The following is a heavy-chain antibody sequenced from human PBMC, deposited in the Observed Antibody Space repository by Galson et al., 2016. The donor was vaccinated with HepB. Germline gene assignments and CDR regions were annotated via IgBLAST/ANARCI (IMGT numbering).Heavy chain of an antibody. D-gene: IGHD6-19*01. CDR3: TTWLSHHFDY. J-gene: IGHJ4*02. Sequence: SLRLSCAASGFTLSNYAMAWVRQAPGQGLEWVSHIDGPTPNTHYADSVRGRFSIYRDHSTDTPYLQMDSLTAEDSAIYYCTTWLSHHFDYWGQGTRVTVSS. V-gene: IGHV3-23*01. CDR2: IDGPTPNT. CDR1: GFTLSNYA.